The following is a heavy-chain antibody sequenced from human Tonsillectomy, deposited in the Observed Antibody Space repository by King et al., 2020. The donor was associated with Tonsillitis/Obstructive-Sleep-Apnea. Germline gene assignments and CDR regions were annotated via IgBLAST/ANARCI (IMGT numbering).Heavy chain of an antibody. CDR3: ARQGYGDYESFDY. Sequence: QLVQSGAEMKKPGESLKISGKGSGYMFNIYWIGWVRQMPGKGLEWMGIIYPDDSDTRYSPSFQGQVTMSAAKSISTAYRQWDSLKASETAIYYCARQGYGDYESFDYWGQGTLVTVSS. J-gene: IGHJ4*02. V-gene: IGHV5-51*01. CDR2: IYPDDSDT. CDR1: GYMFNIYW. D-gene: IGHD4-17*01.